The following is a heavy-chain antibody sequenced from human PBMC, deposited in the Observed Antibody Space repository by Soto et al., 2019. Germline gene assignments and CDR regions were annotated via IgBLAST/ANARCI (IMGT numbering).Heavy chain of an antibody. CDR3: AKPLRTLYDMDAFDI. CDR2: IGLSDEKK. CDR1: GLSFGNYG. D-gene: IGHD3-22*01. J-gene: IGHJ3*02. V-gene: IGHV3-23*01. Sequence: EVQLLESGGGLVQPGGSLRLSCAASGLSFGNYGMNWVRQAPGKGLEWVTGIGLSDEKKYYADSVKGRFTISRDNPRNTVYLQMNSVTAEDTATYFCAKPLRTLYDMDAFDIWGQGTVVSVSS.